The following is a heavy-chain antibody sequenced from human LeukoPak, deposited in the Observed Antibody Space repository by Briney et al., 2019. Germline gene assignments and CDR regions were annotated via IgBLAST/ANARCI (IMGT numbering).Heavy chain of an antibody. CDR1: GFTFSSYW. D-gene: IGHD6-13*01. Sequence: GGSLRLSCAASGFTFSSYWMSWVRQAPGKGLEWVANIKQDGSEKYYVGSVKGRFTISRDNAKNSLYLQMNSLRAEDTAVYYCARYRGAGIWVFDYWGQGTLVTDSS. J-gene: IGHJ4*02. CDR3: ARYRGAGIWVFDY. CDR2: IKQDGSEK. V-gene: IGHV3-7*01.